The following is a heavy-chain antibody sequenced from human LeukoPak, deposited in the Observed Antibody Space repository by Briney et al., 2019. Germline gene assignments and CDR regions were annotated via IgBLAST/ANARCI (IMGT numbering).Heavy chain of an antibody. D-gene: IGHD3-10*01. CDR3: ARDRMVRGVIITAQRARVASFDP. CDR2: INHSGST. V-gene: IGHV4-34*01. CDR1: GGSFSGYY. J-gene: IGHJ5*02. Sequence: SETLSLTCAVYGGSFSGYYWSWIRQPPGKGLEWIGEINHSGSTNHNPSLKSRVTISVDTSKNQFSLKLSSVTAADTAVYYCARDRMVRGVIITAQRARVASFDPWGQGTLVTVSS.